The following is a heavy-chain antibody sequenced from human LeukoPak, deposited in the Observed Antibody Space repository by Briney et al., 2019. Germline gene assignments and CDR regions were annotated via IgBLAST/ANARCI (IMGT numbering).Heavy chain of an antibody. CDR2: ITVYNGDT. Sequence: ASVKVSCKASGYIFTNYGVSWVRQAPGQGLEWMGWITVYNGDTNYAQKFQGRVTMTTDTSTNTAYMELRSLRSDDTAVYYCARDGRWAAAGTEVEGAFDIWGQGTMVTVSS. J-gene: IGHJ3*02. CDR3: ARDGRWAAAGTEVEGAFDI. D-gene: IGHD6-13*01. CDR1: GYIFTNYG. V-gene: IGHV1-18*01.